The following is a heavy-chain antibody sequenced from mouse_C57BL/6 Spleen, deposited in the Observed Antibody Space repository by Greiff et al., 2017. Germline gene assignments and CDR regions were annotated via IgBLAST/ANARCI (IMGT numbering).Heavy chain of an antibody. J-gene: IGHJ1*03. Sequence: EVQLQQSGPELVKPGASVKISCKASGYTFTDYYMNWVKQSHGKSLEWIGDINPNNGGTSYNQKFKGKATLTVDKSSSTAYMELRSLTSEDSAVYYCARRAYYGSIYWYFDVWGTGTTVTVSS. CDR3: ARRAYYGSIYWYFDV. D-gene: IGHD1-1*01. CDR2: INPNNGGT. V-gene: IGHV1-26*01. CDR1: GYTFTDYY.